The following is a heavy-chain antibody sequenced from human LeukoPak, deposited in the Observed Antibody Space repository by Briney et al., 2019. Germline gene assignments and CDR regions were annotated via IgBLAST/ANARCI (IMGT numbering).Heavy chain of an antibody. CDR2: ISISSSYI. CDR3: GRAVHTDFDY. Sequence: KTGGSLRLSCAASGFTFSSYRINWVCQAPGKGLEWVSSISISSSYIYYADSGKGPVTISRDNAKNSLYLQMNSLRAEDPAVYCCGRAVHTDFDYWGKGNLVTVSS. V-gene: IGHV3-21*01. D-gene: IGHD2-21*01. J-gene: IGHJ4*02. CDR1: GFTFSSYR.